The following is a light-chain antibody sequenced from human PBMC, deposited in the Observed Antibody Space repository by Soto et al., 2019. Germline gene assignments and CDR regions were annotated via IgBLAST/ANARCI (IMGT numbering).Light chain of an antibody. CDR2: DAS. V-gene: IGKV3-11*01. CDR1: QSVSSY. CDR3: QQRSNWPPT. Sequence: EIVLTQSPSTLSFSPVERATLSFRASQSVSSYSAWYQQKPGQAPRLLIYDASTRATGIPARFSGSGSGTDFTLTISSLEPEDFAVYYCQQRSNWPPTFGQGTKVDIK. J-gene: IGKJ1*01.